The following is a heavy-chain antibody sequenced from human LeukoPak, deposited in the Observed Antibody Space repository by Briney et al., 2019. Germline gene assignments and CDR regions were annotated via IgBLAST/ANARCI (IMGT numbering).Heavy chain of an antibody. V-gene: IGHV3-7*01. D-gene: IGHD1-26*01. CDR2: IKQDGSEK. CDR3: AREPGRGSYSAPDY. J-gene: IGHJ4*02. Sequence: GGSLRLSCAASGFTFSSHWMTWVRQAPGKGLEWVANIKQDGSEKYYVDSVKGRFTISRDNAKNSLYLQMNSLRVEDTAVYYCAREPGRGSYSAPDYWGQGTLVTVSS. CDR1: GFTFSSHW.